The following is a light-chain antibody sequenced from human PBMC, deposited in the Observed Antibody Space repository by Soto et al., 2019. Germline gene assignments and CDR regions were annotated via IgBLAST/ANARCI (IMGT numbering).Light chain of an antibody. CDR1: KSISSW. J-gene: IGKJ2*01. V-gene: IGKV1-5*03. CDR2: KAS. Sequence: DIQMTQSPSTLSASVGDRVTITCRASKSISSWLAWYQQKPGKAPKLLIYKASSLESGVPSRFSGSGSGTEFTLTISSLQPDDFATYYCQQYNSYSTFGQGTKLEI. CDR3: QQYNSYST.